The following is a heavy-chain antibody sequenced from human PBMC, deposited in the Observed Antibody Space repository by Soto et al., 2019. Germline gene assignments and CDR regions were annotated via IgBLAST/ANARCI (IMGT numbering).Heavy chain of an antibody. CDR2: ISAYNGNT. Sequence: GASVKGAWKASGYTLTSYGRSWVRQAPGQGLEWMGWISAYNGNTNYAQKLQGRVTMTTDTSTSTAYMELRSLRSDDTAVYYCARGSSGWDYWGQGTLVTVSS. J-gene: IGHJ4*02. V-gene: IGHV1-18*01. D-gene: IGHD6-19*01. CDR3: ARGSSGWDY. CDR1: GYTLTSYG.